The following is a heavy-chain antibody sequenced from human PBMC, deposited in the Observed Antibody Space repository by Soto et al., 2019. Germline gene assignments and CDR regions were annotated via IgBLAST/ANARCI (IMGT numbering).Heavy chain of an antibody. Sequence: KPSETLSLTCTVSGDSISSSNSHWGWTRQPPGKGLEYIGSVYYGGAIFYSGNIYYNPSLKSRVTISVDTSKNQFSLRLSSVTAADTGVYYCVRYDRINMKPYSPEGLHIWGQGTMVTVSS. J-gene: IGHJ3*02. D-gene: IGHD3-3*02. CDR3: VRYDRINMKPYSPEGLHI. V-gene: IGHV4-39*01. CDR1: GDSISSSNSH. CDR2: VYYGGAIFYSGNI.